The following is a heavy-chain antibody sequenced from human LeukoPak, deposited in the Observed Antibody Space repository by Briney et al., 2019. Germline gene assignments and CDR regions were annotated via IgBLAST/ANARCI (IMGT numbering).Heavy chain of an antibody. V-gene: IGHV3-74*01. CDR2: INSDGYSI. J-gene: IGHJ4*02. D-gene: IGHD6-19*01. CDR3: ARAVAVAGTDY. Sequence: GWSLRLSCAASGFTFSSYWMHWVRQAPGKGLVWIARINSDGYSISYADSVKGRFTISRDNTKNTLYLQMNSLRAEDTAVYYCARAVAVAGTDYWGQGILVTVSS. CDR1: GFTFSSYW.